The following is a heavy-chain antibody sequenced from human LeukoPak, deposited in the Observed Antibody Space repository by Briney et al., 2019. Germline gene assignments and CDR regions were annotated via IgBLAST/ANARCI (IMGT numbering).Heavy chain of an antibody. CDR3: ARGSMVRGVINPIDY. CDR1: GYTFTGYY. V-gene: IGHV1-2*02. CDR2: INPNSGGT. D-gene: IGHD3-10*01. J-gene: IGHJ4*02. Sequence: GASVKVSCKASGYTFTGYYMHWVRQAPGQGLEWMGWINPNSGGTNYAQKFQGRVTMTRDTSISTAYMELSRLRSDDTAVYYCARGSMVRGVINPIDYWGQGTLVTVSS.